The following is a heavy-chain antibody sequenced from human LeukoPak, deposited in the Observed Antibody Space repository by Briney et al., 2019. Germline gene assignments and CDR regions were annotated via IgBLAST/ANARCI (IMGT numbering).Heavy chain of an antibody. V-gene: IGHV3-23*01. D-gene: IGHD3-10*01. J-gene: IGHJ4*02. CDR2: ISGSSSST. CDR3: ARRFGESDLDY. CDR1: GFTFSSYV. Sequence: LPGGSLRLSCAASGFTFSSYVMSWVRQAPGKGLEWVSSISGSSSSTYYADSVKGRFTISRDNSKNTLYLQMNSLRAEDTAVYYCARRFGESDLDYWGQGTLVTVSS.